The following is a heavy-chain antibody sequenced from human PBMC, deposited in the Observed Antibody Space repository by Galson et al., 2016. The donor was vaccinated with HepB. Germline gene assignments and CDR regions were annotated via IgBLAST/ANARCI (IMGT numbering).Heavy chain of an antibody. J-gene: IGHJ5*01. Sequence: QSGAEVTKPGESLKISCKASGYRFTHYWIAWVRHAPGKGLEWLGIIHPGRSETKYRSSLQGQVTISVDRSLTTAYLQWAGLQASDTAVYYCAKHMTTSPWAAFDSWGPGTPVSVS. D-gene: IGHD4-17*01. CDR2: IHPGRSET. CDR1: GYRFTHYW. V-gene: IGHV5-51*01. CDR3: AKHMTTSPWAAFDS.